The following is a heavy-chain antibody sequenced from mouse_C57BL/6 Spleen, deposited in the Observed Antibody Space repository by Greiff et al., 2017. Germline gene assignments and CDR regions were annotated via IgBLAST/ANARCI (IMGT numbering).Heavy chain of an antibody. Sequence: EVHLVESGGGLVKPGGSLKLSCAASGFTFSSYAMSWVRQTPEKRLEWVATISDGGSYTYYPDNVKGRFTISRDNAKNNLYLQMSHLKSEDTAMYYCARDSPGSSPFDYWGQGTTLTVSS. CDR1: GFTFSSYA. CDR2: ISDGGSYT. D-gene: IGHD1-1*01. J-gene: IGHJ2*01. V-gene: IGHV5-4*01. CDR3: ARDSPGSSPFDY.